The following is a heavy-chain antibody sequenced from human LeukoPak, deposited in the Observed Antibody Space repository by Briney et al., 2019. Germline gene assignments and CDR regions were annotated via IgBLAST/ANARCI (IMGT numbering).Heavy chain of an antibody. CDR3: ARHYASDKQCFDY. CDR1: GGSISYSF. Sequence: SETLSLTCTVSGGSISYSFWSWIRQSPRKGLEWIGYIYYTGITNYSPSLESRATISVDTSKNQFSLRLSSVTAADTAVYYCARHYASDKQCFDYWGQGALVTVSS. D-gene: IGHD3-16*01. J-gene: IGHJ4*02. V-gene: IGHV4-59*01. CDR2: IYYTGIT.